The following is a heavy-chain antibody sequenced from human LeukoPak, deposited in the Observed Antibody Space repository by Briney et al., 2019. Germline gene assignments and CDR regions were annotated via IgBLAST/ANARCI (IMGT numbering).Heavy chain of an antibody. J-gene: IGHJ4*02. D-gene: IGHD6-6*01. CDR2: IYHIGKT. CDR3: ARGAGAFGSSSYHFDY. Sequence: SETLSLTCAVSNSSISSGYFWGWIRQSPGKGLEWIGSIYHIGKTYYNPSLRSRLIISVDTSKNQWSLSLNSLTAADSALYYCARGAGAFGSSSYHFDYWGQGILVTVSS. V-gene: IGHV4-38-2*01. CDR1: NSSISSGYF.